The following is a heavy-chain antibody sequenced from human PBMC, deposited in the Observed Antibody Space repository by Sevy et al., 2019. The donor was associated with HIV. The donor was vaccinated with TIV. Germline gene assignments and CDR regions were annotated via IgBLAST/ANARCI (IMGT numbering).Heavy chain of an antibody. V-gene: IGHV3-15*01. Sequence: GGSLRLSCAASGFTFSNAWMSWVRQAPGKGLEWVGRIKSKTDGGTTDYAAPVKGRFTISRDDSKNTLYLQMNSLKTEDTAVYYCTSDVDTAIYRLDYWGQGTLVTVSS. J-gene: IGHJ4*02. CDR1: GFTFSNAW. CDR3: TSDVDTAIYRLDY. CDR2: IKSKTDGGTT. D-gene: IGHD5-18*01.